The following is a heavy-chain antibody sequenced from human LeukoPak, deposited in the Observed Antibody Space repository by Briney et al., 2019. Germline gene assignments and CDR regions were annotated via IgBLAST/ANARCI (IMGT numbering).Heavy chain of an antibody. Sequence: GGSLRLSCAASGFSFNSDRMDWVRQAPGKGLEWVANIKHDESEKNYLDSVKGRFTISRDNAQNSLYLQMNGLRVEDTAVYYCTRRLDDWGQGTLVTVSS. J-gene: IGHJ4*02. CDR2: IKHDESEK. D-gene: IGHD3-16*01. V-gene: IGHV3-7*01. CDR3: TRRLDD. CDR1: GFSFNSDR.